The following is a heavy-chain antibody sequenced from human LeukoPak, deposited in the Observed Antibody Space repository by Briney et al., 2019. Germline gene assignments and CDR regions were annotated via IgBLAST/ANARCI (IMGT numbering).Heavy chain of an antibody. V-gene: IGHV3-48*03. D-gene: IGHD6-19*01. J-gene: IGHJ4*02. CDR1: GFTFSSYE. CDR2: ISSSGSTI. CDR3: ARDGQWLVEVPFDY. Sequence: GGSLRLSCAASGFTFSSYEMNWVRQAPGKGLEWVSYISSSGSTIYYADSEKGRFTISRDNAKNSLYLQMNSLRAEDTAVYYCARDGQWLVEVPFDYWGQGTLVTVSS.